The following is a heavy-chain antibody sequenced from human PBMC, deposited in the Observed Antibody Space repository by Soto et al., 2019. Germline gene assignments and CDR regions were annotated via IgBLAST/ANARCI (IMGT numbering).Heavy chain of an antibody. Sequence: ASVKVSCKTSGYVFTSFAIHWMRQAPGQGPEWMGWINTGNGDSKYSEKFQGRVTITRDTSASTAYMELSSLRSEDTAVYYCARVKTIGMTGFDYWG. D-gene: IGHD3-9*01. V-gene: IGHV1-3*04. CDR3: ARVKTIGMTGFDY. CDR1: GYVFTSFA. J-gene: IGHJ4*01. CDR2: INTGNGDS.